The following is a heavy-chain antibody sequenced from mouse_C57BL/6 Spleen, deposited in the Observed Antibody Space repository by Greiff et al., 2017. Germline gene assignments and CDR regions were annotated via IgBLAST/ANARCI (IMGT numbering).Heavy chain of an antibody. CDR1: GYTFTSYW. J-gene: IGHJ2*01. CDR3: ARGGQLRPYFDY. D-gene: IGHD3-2*02. Sequence: VQLQQSGAELVRPGSSVKLSCKASGYTFTSYWMHWVKQRPIQGLEWIGNIDPSDSETHYNQEFKDKATLTVDKSSSTAYMQLSSLTSEDSAVYYCARGGQLRPYFDYWGQGTTLTVSS. V-gene: IGHV1-52*01. CDR2: IDPSDSET.